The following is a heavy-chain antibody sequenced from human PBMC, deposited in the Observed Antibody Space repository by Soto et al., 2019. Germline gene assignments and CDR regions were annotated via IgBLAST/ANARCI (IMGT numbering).Heavy chain of an antibody. D-gene: IGHD2-2*01. J-gene: IGHJ6*02. Sequence: GGSLRLSCAASGFTFSSYWMSWVRQAPGKWLEWVANIKQDGSEKYYVDSVKGRFTISRDNAKNSLYLQMNSLRAEDTAVYYCARIRGAYQPLYYYYYGMDVWGQGTTVTVSS. CDR3: ARIRGAYQPLYYYYYGMDV. CDR1: GFTFSSYW. V-gene: IGHV3-7*01. CDR2: IKQDGSEK.